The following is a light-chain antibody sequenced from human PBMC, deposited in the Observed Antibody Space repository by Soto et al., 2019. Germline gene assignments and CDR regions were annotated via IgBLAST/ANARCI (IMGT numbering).Light chain of an antibody. CDR2: EGS. CDR3: CSYASSGTYV. CDR1: SSDVGSYNL. V-gene: IGLV2-23*01. J-gene: IGLJ1*01. Sequence: QSALTQPASVSGSPGQSITIACTGTSSDVGSYNLVSWYQQRPGKAPKLIIYEGSKRPSGVSIRFSASKSGNTASLTISGLPDDEEAYYYCCSYASSGTYVFGTGTKLTVL.